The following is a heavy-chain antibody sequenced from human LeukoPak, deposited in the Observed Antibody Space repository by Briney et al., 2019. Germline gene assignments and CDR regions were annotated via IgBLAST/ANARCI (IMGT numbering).Heavy chain of an antibody. Sequence: ASVKVSCKASGYTFTGYYMHWVRQAPGQGLEWMGWINPNSGGTNYAQKFRGRVTMTRDTSISTAYMELRSLRSDDTAVYYCARADGSGSYQGYWGQGTLVTVSS. CDR2: INPNSGGT. D-gene: IGHD3-10*01. J-gene: IGHJ4*02. CDR3: ARADGSGSYQGY. V-gene: IGHV1-2*02. CDR1: GYTFTGYY.